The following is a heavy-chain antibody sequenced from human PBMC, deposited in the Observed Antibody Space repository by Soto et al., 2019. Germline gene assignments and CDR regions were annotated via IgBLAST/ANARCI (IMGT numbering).Heavy chain of an antibody. V-gene: IGHV4-4*07. CDR2: VYSSGAT. CDR1: GDSVSNYY. Sequence: SETLSLTCTVSGDSVSNYYWSWIRQPAGRGLEWIGRVYSSGATNYNPSLNGRVTMSVDTSRNQFSLRLSSVTAADTAIYYCTKGPNWNYYYYGVDVWGQGTAVTVSS. J-gene: IGHJ6*02. D-gene: IGHD1-20*01. CDR3: TKGPNWNYYYYGVDV.